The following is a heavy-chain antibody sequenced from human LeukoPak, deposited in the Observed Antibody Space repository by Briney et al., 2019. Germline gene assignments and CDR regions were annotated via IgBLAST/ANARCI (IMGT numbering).Heavy chain of an antibody. J-gene: IGHJ4*02. V-gene: IGHV4-59*12. D-gene: IGHD3-10*01. Sequence: PSETLSLTCTVSGGSISRYYWSWIRQSPGKGLEWIGYIYYSGSTKYNPALKSRATISLDTSKNQFSLKLSSVTAADTAVYYCARARLVRGVIIKPFDYWGQGTLVTVSS. CDR3: ARARLVRGVIIKPFDY. CDR1: GGSISRYY. CDR2: IYYSGST.